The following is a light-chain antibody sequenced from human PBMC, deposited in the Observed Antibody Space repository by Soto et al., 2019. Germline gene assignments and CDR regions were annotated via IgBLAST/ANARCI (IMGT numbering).Light chain of an antibody. V-gene: IGKV3-20*01. CDR1: HSVSSTY. J-gene: IGKJ2*01. CDR3: QQYGSSPPYT. CDR2: GAS. Sequence: EIVLTQSPGTLSLSPGERATLSCRASHSVSSTYLAWYQQKPGQAPRLVIYGASSRATGIPDRFSGSGSGTDFTLTISRLEPEDFAVYYCQQYGSSPPYTFGQGTKLEIK.